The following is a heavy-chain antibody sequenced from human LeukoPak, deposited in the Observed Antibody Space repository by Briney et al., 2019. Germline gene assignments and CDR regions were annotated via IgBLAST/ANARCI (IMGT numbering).Heavy chain of an antibody. J-gene: IGHJ4*02. CDR3: ARRQYYDSTGYFVY. Sequence: SETLSLTCTVSGNSISSDDWWTWVRQPPGRGLEWIGEIYHRGSTNYNPSLKSRVTISIAKSRNQFSLMLSSVTAADTAVYYCARRQYYDSTGYFVYWGQGTLVTVSS. CDR1: GNSISSDDW. CDR2: IYHRGST. D-gene: IGHD3-22*01. V-gene: IGHV4-4*02.